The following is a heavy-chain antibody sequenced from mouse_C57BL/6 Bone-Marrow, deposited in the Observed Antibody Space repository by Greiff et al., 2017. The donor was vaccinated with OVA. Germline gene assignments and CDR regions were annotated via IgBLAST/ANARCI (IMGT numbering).Heavy chain of an antibody. CDR3: ARDKYYGSSYGYFEV. D-gene: IGHD1-1*01. J-gene: IGHJ1*03. Sequence: EVHLVESEGGLVQPGSSMKLSCTASGFTFSDYYMAWVRQVPEKGLEWVANINYDGSSTYYLDSLKSRFIISRDNAKNILYLQMSSLKSEDTATYYCARDKYYGSSYGYFEVWGTGTTVTVSS. V-gene: IGHV5-16*01. CDR2: INYDGSST. CDR1: GFTFSDYY.